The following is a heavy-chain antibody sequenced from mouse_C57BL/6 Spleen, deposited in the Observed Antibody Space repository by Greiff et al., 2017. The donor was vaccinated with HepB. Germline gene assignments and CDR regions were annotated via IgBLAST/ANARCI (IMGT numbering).Heavy chain of an antibody. Sequence: VQLQQSGPELVQPGASVKLSCKASGYSFTGYFMNWVKQSHGKSLEWIGRIIPYNGDTFYNQKFNGKATLTVDKSSSTAHMELLSLTSEDFAVYYCARSNYGSKGAMDYWGQGTSVTVSS. CDR3: ARSNYGSKGAMDY. CDR1: GYSFTGYF. CDR2: IIPYNGDT. J-gene: IGHJ4*01. D-gene: IGHD1-1*01. V-gene: IGHV1-37*01.